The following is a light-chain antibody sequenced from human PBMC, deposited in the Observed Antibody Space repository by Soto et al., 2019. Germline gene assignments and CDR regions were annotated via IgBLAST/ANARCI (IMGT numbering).Light chain of an antibody. V-gene: IGKV3D-15*01. Sequence: EIVMTQSPATLSVSPGERITLSCRASQTVKTYLAWYQQKPGRAPRLLIHGASTRATGISARFSGGGSGTEFTLTISSLQSEDSAVYYCQQYHNWPPWTFGQGTKVEIK. CDR3: QQYHNWPPWT. CDR2: GAS. CDR1: QTVKTY. J-gene: IGKJ1*01.